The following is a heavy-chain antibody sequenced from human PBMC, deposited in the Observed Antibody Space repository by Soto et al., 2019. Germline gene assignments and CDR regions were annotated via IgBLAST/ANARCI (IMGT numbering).Heavy chain of an antibody. V-gene: IGHV3-23*01. CDR1: GFTFSDYA. Sequence: EVQLLESGGGLVQPGGSLRLSCAATGFTFSDYAMSWVRQAPGKGLEWVSAISSHGDATYYADSVRGRFTISRDNPKNTLYLQMSSLRAEDTAVYYCGKDVCTAVEGTCFWGQGTLVTVSS. CDR2: ISSHGDAT. D-gene: IGHD6-19*01. CDR3: GKDVCTAVEGTCF. J-gene: IGHJ4*02.